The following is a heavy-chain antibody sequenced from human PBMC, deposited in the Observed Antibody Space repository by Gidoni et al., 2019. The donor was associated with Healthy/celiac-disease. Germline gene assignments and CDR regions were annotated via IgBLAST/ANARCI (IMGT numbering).Heavy chain of an antibody. D-gene: IGHD3-16*01. Sequence: QVQLVESGGGLVKPGGSLRLSCAASGFTFSDYHMSWIRQAPGKGLECVSYISSSGSTIYYADSVKGRFTISRDNAKNSLYLQMNSLRAEDTAVYYCASSVWGGPDDLGRSLNYGMDVWGQGTTVTVSS. CDR1: GFTFSDYH. V-gene: IGHV3-11*01. CDR3: ASSVWGGPDDLGRSLNYGMDV. J-gene: IGHJ6*02. CDR2: ISSSGSTI.